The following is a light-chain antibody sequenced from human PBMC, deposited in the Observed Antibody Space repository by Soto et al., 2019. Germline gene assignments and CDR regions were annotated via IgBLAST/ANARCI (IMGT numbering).Light chain of an antibody. CDR2: EDS. CDR3: CSYAGSSTWV. Sequence: QSALTQPASVSGSPGQSITISCTGTSSDVGSYNLVSWYQKHPGKAPKLMIYEDSKRPSGVSNRFSGSKSGNTASLTISGLQTEDEADYYGCSYAGSSTWVFGGGTKLTVL. CDR1: SSDVGSYNL. V-gene: IGLV2-23*01. J-gene: IGLJ3*02.